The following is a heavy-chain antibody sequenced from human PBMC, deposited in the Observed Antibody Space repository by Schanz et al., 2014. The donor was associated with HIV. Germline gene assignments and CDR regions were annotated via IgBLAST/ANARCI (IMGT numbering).Heavy chain of an antibody. Sequence: QVQLVESGGGVVQPGRSLRLSCVASGFTFSTYAMHWVRQAPGKGLEWVAVIWSDGNNKYYGDSVKGRFTISRDNSKNTLYLQMTTLRIDDTAVYYCAKPEYDSSGNSQSHFDYWGQGTLVTVSS. CDR2: IWSDGNNK. CDR1: GFTFSTYA. J-gene: IGHJ4*02. D-gene: IGHD3-22*01. CDR3: AKPEYDSSGNSQSHFDY. V-gene: IGHV3-33*06.